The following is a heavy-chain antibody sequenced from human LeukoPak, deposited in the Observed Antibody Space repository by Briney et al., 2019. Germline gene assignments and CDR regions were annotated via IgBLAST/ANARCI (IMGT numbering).Heavy chain of an antibody. CDR1: GYTFTGYY. V-gene: IGHV1-8*02. CDR2: MNPNSGNT. D-gene: IGHD6-19*01. CDR3: ARGMIAVAGLDY. J-gene: IGHJ4*02. Sequence: ASVKVSCKASGYTFTGYYMHWVRQATGQGLEWVGWMNPNSGNTGYAQKFQGRVTMTRNTSISTAYMELSSLRSEDTAVYYCARGMIAVAGLDYWGQGTLVTVSS.